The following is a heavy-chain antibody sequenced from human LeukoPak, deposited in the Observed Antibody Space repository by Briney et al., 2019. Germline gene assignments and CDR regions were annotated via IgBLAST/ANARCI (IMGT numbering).Heavy chain of an antibody. V-gene: IGHV1-8*01. CDR3: AKRIRGAPTDH. J-gene: IGHJ4*02. CDR2: MNPNSGNT. Sequence: ASVKVSCKASGYTFTTYDLNWVRQATGQGLEWMGWMNPNSGNTGYAQKFQGRVTMTRNISITTAYMELSNLTSEDTAVYYCAKRIRGAPTDHLGQGTLVTVSS. D-gene: IGHD3-10*01. CDR1: GYTFTTYD.